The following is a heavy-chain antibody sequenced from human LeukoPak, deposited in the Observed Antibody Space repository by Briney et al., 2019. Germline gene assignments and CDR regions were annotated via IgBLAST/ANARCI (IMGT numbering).Heavy chain of an antibody. CDR2: IKSDGITI. CDR3: LRDLNWSLDQ. CDR1: GLTLSNYM. Sequence: GGSLRLSCAASGLTLSNYMMHWVRQAPGKGLVWVSRIKSDGITITYADSVKGRFTISRDNAKNTLYLQMNSLRAEDTAVYYCLRDLNWSLDQWGQGTLVTVSS. V-gene: IGHV3-74*01. J-gene: IGHJ4*02. D-gene: IGHD1-20*01.